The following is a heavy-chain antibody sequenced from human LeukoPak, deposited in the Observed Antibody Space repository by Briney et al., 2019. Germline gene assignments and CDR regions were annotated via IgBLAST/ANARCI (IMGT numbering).Heavy chain of an antibody. CDR1: GFTFNTYD. CDR2: ISPYNGDS. CDR3: TRYCSGGACYAYDAFDI. V-gene: IGHV1-18*01. J-gene: IGHJ3*02. D-gene: IGHD2-15*01. Sequence: GASVKVSCKPSGFTFNTYDFNWVRQAPGQGLEWVGWISPYNGDSKYAQRLQGRVTMTTDASTSTAYMELRSLRSDDTAVHYCTRYCSGGACYAYDAFDIWGQGTMVTVSS.